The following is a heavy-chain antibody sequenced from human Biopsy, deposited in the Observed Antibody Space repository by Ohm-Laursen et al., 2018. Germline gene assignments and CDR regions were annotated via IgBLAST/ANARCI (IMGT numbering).Heavy chain of an antibody. CDR1: GYTFTGYY. CDR2: ISPSSGGT. D-gene: IGHD3-16*02. V-gene: IGHV1-2*02. J-gene: IGHJ3*01. Sequence: ASVKVSCKASGYTFTGYYMHWVRQAPGQGLEWMGWISPSSGGTNYAQKFQGRVTMIRDTSATTGYMELSSLRSDDTAVYYCARDIMSPIGGLVARSDVFDVWGQGTMVTVSS. CDR3: ARDIMSPIGGLVARSDVFDV.